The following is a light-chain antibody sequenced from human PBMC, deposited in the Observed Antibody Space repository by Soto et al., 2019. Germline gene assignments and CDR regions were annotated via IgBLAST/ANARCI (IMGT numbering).Light chain of an antibody. CDR3: QQRSNWAGLT. CDR2: DAS. Sequence: EIVLTQSPATLSLSPGERATLSCRASQSVSSYLAWYQQKPGQAPRLLIYDASNRATGIPARFSGSGSGTDFPLTISSLEPEDFAVYYCQQRSNWAGLTFGGGTKVEIK. V-gene: IGKV3-11*01. CDR1: QSVSSY. J-gene: IGKJ4*01.